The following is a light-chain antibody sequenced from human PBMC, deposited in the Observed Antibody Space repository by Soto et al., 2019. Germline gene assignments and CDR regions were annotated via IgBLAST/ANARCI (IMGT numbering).Light chain of an antibody. CDR2: DAS. V-gene: IGKV3-20*01. Sequence: EIVLTQSPGTLSLSPGERATLSCRASQSISSYLAWYQQKPGQAPRLLIYDASNRATGIPARFSGSGSGTDFTLTISRLEPEDFAVYYCQQYGNSPVTFGQGTRLEI. J-gene: IGKJ5*01. CDR3: QQYGNSPVT. CDR1: QSISSY.